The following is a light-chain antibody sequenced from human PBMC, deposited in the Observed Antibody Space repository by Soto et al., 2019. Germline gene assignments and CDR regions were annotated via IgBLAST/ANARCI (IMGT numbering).Light chain of an antibody. Sequence: IVLTQSPGTLSLSPGERATLSCRASQAVSSSYLAWYQQKPGQAPRLLIYGASSRATGIPDRFSGSGSGTDFTLTISRLETEDFAVYYCQQYGSSPPMYTFGQVTKVDIK. CDR3: QQYGSSPPMYT. V-gene: IGKV3-20*01. J-gene: IGKJ2*01. CDR1: QAVSSSY. CDR2: GAS.